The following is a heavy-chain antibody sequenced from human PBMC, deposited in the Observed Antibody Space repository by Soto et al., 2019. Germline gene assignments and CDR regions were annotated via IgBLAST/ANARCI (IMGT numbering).Heavy chain of an antibody. CDR1: GFTFSSYG. CDR3: ARGGVDFDWLLSSYYYGMDV. V-gene: IGHV3-33*01. D-gene: IGHD3-9*01. Sequence: QVQLVESGGGVVQPGRSRRLSCAASGFTFSSYGMHWVRQAPGKGLEWVAVIWYDGSNKYYADSVKGRFTISRDNSKNTLYLQMNSLRAEDTAVYYCARGGVDFDWLLSSYYYGMDVWGQGTTVTVSS. CDR2: IWYDGSNK. J-gene: IGHJ6*02.